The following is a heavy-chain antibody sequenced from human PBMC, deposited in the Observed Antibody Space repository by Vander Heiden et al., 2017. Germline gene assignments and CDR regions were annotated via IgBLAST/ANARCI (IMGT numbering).Heavy chain of an antibody. CDR2: IERTSDGGTR. D-gene: IGHD2-15*01. CDR3: ATGWFDAFET. Sequence: EGQLVESGGGLVKPGDSLRLTCTGTGVNFRNAWMNWVRQPPGKGLGWVAGIERTSDGGTRDYAAPVKGRFLISRDDSDNVLYLELNSLKIDDTAVYYCATGWFDAFETWGQGTVVTVSS. V-gene: IGHV3-15*04. CDR1: GVNFRNAW. J-gene: IGHJ3*02.